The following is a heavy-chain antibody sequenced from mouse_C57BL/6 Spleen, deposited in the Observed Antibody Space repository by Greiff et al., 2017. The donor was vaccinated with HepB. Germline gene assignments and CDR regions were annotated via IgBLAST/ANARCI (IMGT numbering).Heavy chain of an antibody. CDR3: ARSVDYDYDYAMDY. CDR2: INPNYGTT. D-gene: IGHD2-4*01. CDR1: GYSFTDYN. Sequence: VQLKESGPELVKPGASVKISCKASGYSFTDYNMNWVKQSNGKSLEWIGVINPNYGTTSYNQKFKGKATLTVDQSSSTAYMQLNSLTSEDSAVYYCARSVDYDYDYAMDYWGQGTSVTVSS. V-gene: IGHV1-39*01. J-gene: IGHJ4*01.